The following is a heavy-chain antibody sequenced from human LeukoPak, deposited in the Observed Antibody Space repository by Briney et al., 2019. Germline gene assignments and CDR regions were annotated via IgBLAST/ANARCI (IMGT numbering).Heavy chain of an antibody. CDR2: IYGGGST. CDR3: ASWPVGWYGEDS. D-gene: IGHD6-19*01. J-gene: IGHJ4*02. Sequence: GGSLRLSCAATGLSVSSNFMSWVRQAPGKGLEWVSVIYGGGSTYYADSVEGRFTISRDTPKNTLYLQMNSLRVEDTAVYYCASWPVGWYGEDSWGQGTLVTVSS. CDR1: GLSVSSNF. V-gene: IGHV3-53*01.